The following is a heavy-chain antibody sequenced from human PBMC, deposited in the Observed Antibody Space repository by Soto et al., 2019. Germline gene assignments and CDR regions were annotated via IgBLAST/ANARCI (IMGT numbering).Heavy chain of an antibody. CDR1: GFTFSAYA. CDR2: ISGNSDYT. CDR3: ASPKVTSSWSSDY. Sequence: AGGSLRLSCAASGFTFSAYAMAWVRQTPGKGLEWVSSISGNSDYTFYADSVKGRFTIFRDNSKNTLYLEMNSLRVEDTAVYYCASPKVTSSWSSDYWGQGTLVTVS. J-gene: IGHJ4*02. D-gene: IGHD6-13*01. V-gene: IGHV3-23*01.